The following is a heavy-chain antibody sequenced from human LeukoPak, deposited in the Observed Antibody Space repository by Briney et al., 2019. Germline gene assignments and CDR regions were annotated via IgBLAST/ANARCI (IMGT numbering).Heavy chain of an antibody. CDR3: AELGITMIGGV. CDR2: ISTGFST. D-gene: IGHD3-10*02. CDR1: GFTFSTYA. J-gene: IGHJ6*04. Sequence: GGSLRLSCAASGFTFSTYAMTWVRQAPGKGLEWVSAISTGFSTYYADSVKGRFIISRDNAKNSLYLQMNSLRAEDTAVYYCAELGITMIGGVWGKGTTVTISS. V-gene: IGHV3-23*01.